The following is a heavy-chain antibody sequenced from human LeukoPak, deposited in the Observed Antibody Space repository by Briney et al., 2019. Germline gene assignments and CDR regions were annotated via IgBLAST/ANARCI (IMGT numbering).Heavy chain of an antibody. D-gene: IGHD3-3*01. J-gene: IGHJ3*02. CDR2: IYYSGST. Sequence: PSETLSLTCTVSGGSINSYYWNWIRQPPGKGLEWIGYIYYSGSTNYNPSLKSRVTISVDTSKNQFSLKLTSVTAADTAVYYCARGRFLDAFDIWGQGTMVTVSS. CDR1: GGSINSYY. CDR3: ARGRFLDAFDI. V-gene: IGHV4-59*01.